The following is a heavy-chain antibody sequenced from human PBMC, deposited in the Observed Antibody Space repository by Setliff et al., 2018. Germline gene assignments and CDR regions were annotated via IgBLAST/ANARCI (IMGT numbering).Heavy chain of an antibody. CDR1: GYTFTSYY. Sequence: VASVKVSCKASGYTFTSYYIHWVRQAPGQGLEWMGIINPSGGSTSYAQKFQGRVTMTRDTSTSTVSMELSSLRSEDTAVYYCATVYGFIVGATRAFDIWGQGTMVTVSS. V-gene: IGHV1-46*01. CDR3: ATVYGFIVGATRAFDI. J-gene: IGHJ3*02. D-gene: IGHD1-26*01. CDR2: INPSGGST.